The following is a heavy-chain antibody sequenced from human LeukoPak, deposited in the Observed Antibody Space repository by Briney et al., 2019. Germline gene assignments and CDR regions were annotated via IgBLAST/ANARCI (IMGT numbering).Heavy chain of an antibody. CDR1: GFTFSSYS. D-gene: IGHD6-13*01. J-gene: IGHJ4*02. CDR3: ARGGDSSSWYFSLDC. Sequence: GGSLRLSCAASGFTFSSYSMNWVRQAPGKGLEWVSSISSSSSYIYYADSVKGRFTISRDNAKNSLYLQMNSLRAEDTAMYYCARGGDSSSWYFSLDCWGQGALVTVSS. CDR2: ISSSSSYI. V-gene: IGHV3-21*04.